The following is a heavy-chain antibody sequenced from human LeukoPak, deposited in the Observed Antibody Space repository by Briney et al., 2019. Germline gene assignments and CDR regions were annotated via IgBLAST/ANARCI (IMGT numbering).Heavy chain of an antibody. J-gene: IGHJ4*02. CDR2: INYSGST. D-gene: IGHD5-12*01. V-gene: IGHV4-34*01. CDR3: ARYRGASGYHFDY. Sequence: PSETLSLTCAIYSESFSGYFWSWIRQPPGKGLEWIGEINYSGSTNYNPSLKSRVTISLDKSKNQFSLKLYSVTAADTAVYYCARYRGASGYHFDYWGQGTLVTVSS. CDR1: SESFSGYF.